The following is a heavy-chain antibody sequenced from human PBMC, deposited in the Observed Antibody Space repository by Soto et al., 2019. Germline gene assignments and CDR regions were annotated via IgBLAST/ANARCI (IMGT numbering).Heavy chain of an antibody. V-gene: IGHV3-33*01. J-gene: IGHJ4*02. CDR1: GFTFSSYA. CDR2: IWSDGSNE. D-gene: IGHD1-26*01. Sequence: QVQLVESGGGVVQPGRSLRLSCAASGFTFSSYAMHWVRQAPGKGLEWVALIWSDGSNEKHADSVKGRFTISRDNYKNNMYLQMNSLIAEDADVYYCERGAGSGAYLIDYCGQGTLVTVSS. CDR3: ERGAGSGAYLIDY.